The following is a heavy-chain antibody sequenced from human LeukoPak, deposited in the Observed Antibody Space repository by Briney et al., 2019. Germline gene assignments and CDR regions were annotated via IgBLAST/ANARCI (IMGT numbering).Heavy chain of an antibody. J-gene: IGHJ4*02. Sequence: PSETLSLTRTVSGGSISLYYWSWIRQTPGKGLEWIGYIFYSGSTNYNPSLKSRVTISVDTSKNQFSLKLSSATAADTAVYYCARDSSSSAFDYWGQGALVTVSS. D-gene: IGHD6-6*01. V-gene: IGHV4-59*01. CDR3: ARDSSSSAFDY. CDR2: IFYSGST. CDR1: GGSISLYY.